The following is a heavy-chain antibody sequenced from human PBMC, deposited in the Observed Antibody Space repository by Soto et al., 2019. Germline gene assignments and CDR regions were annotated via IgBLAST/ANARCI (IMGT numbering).Heavy chain of an antibody. D-gene: IGHD3-22*01. J-gene: IGHJ5*02. CDR3: ARGDYYYDSSYWFDP. Sequence: ASVKGSCKASGYTFSSYGISWGRQAPGQGLEWMGWISAYNGNTNYAQKLQGRVTMTTDTSTSTAYMELRSLRSDDTAVYYCARGDYYYDSSYWFDPWGQGTLVTVSS. CDR1: GYTFSSYG. V-gene: IGHV1-18*01. CDR2: ISAYNGNT.